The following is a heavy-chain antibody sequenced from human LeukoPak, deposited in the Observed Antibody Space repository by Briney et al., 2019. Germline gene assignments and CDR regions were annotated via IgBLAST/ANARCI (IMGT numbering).Heavy chain of an antibody. CDR2: IYSGGST. V-gene: IGHV3-53*01. CDR1: GFTVSSNY. Sequence: PGGSLRLSCAASGFTVSSNYMSWVRQAPGKGLEWVSVIYSGGSTYYADSVKGRFTISRDNSKNTLYLQMNSLRAEDTAVYYCAREPYYDYIWGSYHWGQGTLVTVSS. J-gene: IGHJ5*02. D-gene: IGHD3-16*01. CDR3: AREPYYDYIWGSYH.